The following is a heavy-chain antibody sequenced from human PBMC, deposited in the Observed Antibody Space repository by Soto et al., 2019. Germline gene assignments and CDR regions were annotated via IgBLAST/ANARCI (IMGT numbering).Heavy chain of an antibody. J-gene: IGHJ6*03. CDR1: GGSISRGCYY. V-gene: IGHV4-39*01. CDR3: ARKDFWSGYKHMDV. D-gene: IGHD3-3*01. Sequence: SETLSLTCPVSGGSISRGCYYWSWIRQHPGKGLEWIGNIYYSGSTYYNPSLKSRVTISVDTSKNQFSLKLSSVTAADTAVYYCARKDFWSGYKHMDVWCKGTTVTVSS. CDR2: IYYSGST.